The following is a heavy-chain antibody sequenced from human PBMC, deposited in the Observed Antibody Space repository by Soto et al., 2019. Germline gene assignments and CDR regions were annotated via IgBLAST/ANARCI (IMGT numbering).Heavy chain of an antibody. CDR3: ARGRMVRGVTFYYYYYMDV. V-gene: IGHV3-7*01. CDR2: IKEDGSEK. D-gene: IGHD3-10*01. Sequence: EVQLVESGGGLVQPGGSLRLSCAASGFTFSFYWMSWVRQAPGKGLEWVANIKEDGSEKNYVDSVKGRFTISRDNAKNSLHLQMNSLRAEDTAVYYCARGRMVRGVTFYYYYYMDVWGKGTTVTVSS. CDR1: GFTFSFYW. J-gene: IGHJ6*03.